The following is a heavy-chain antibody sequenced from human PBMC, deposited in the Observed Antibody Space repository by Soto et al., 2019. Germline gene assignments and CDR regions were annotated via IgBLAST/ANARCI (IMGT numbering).Heavy chain of an antibody. CDR1: GFTFSYYW. CDR3: ERGDRGAFDL. D-gene: IGHD1-26*01. Sequence: EVQLVESGGGLVRPGGSLRLSCAASGFTFSYYWMHWVRQAPGKGLVWVSRIHSDGSSTTYADFVKGRFIISRDNARNTVDLKMNSVRVEDTGVYYDERGDRGAFDLWGQGTVVIVSS. CDR2: IHSDGSST. J-gene: IGHJ3*01. V-gene: IGHV3-74*01.